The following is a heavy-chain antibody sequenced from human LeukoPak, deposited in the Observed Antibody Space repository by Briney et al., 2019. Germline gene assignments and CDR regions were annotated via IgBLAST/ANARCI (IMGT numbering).Heavy chain of an antibody. V-gene: IGHV4-34*01. J-gene: IGHJ6*02. CDR1: GGSFSGYY. CDR2: INHSGST. CDR3: ARAGITMVRGVMDV. D-gene: IGHD3-10*01. Sequence: SETLSLTCAVYGGSFSGYYWSWIRQPPGKGLEWIGEINHSGSTNYNPSLKSRVTISVDTSKNQFSLKLSSVTAADTAVYYCARAGITMVRGVMDVWGQGTTVTVSS.